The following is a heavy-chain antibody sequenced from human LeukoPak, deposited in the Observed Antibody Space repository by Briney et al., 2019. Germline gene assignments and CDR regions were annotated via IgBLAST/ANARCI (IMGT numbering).Heavy chain of an antibody. CDR3: ATDRSLSGFDP. J-gene: IGHJ5*02. CDR1: GGSIGSYY. D-gene: IGHD1-26*01. Sequence: PSETLSLTCTVSGGSIGSYYWSWIRQPAGKGLEWIGRIYTSGSTNYNPSLKSRVTISVDTSKNQFSLKLSSVTAADTAVYYCATDRSLSGFDPWGQGTLVTVSS. V-gene: IGHV4-4*07. CDR2: IYTSGST.